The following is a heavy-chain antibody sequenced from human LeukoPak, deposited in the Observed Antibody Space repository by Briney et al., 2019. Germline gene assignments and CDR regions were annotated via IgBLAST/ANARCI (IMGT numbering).Heavy chain of an antibody. CDR2: ISYIGST. D-gene: IGHD4-17*01. CDR1: TNSFSSHY. V-gene: IGHV4-59*11. Sequence: SETLSLTCAVSTNSFSSHYWTWIRQPPGKGLEWIGYISYIGSTNYNPSLKSRVTISIDTSKNQFSLKLSSVTAADTAVYYCARDVVTVTKGFDIWGQGTMVSVSS. CDR3: ARDVVTVTKGFDI. J-gene: IGHJ3*02.